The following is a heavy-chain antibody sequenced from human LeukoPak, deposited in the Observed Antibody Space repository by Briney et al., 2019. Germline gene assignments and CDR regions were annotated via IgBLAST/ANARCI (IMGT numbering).Heavy chain of an antibody. CDR2: IYYTGTT. J-gene: IGHJ4*02. V-gene: IGHV4-59*01. D-gene: IGHD4-17*01. CDR1: GDSTNTYF. CDR3: ASKSTDHGELRFDY. Sequence: PSETLSLTCTISGDSTNTYFWSWIRQPPGKGLEWIGYIYYTGTTNYNPSPKSRVTKSVDTSKNQFSLKVNSVTAADTGVYYCASKSTDHGELRFDYWGQGTLATVSS.